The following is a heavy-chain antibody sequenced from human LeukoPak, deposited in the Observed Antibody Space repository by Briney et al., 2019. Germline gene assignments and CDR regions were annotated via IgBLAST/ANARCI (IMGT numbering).Heavy chain of an antibody. D-gene: IGHD1-26*01. J-gene: IGHJ4*02. CDR1: GYSYTTSY. CDR3: ARGGTYYPCIDY. CDR2: VSAYNGKT. V-gene: IGHV1-18*01. Sequence: SPVKVSCKASGYSYTTSYINWVRQAPGQGLEWMGWVSAYNGKTEYAQKFQGRVTMTTDSSTNTAYMDLTSLRSDDTAVYYCARGGTYYPCIDYWGQGTLVTVSS.